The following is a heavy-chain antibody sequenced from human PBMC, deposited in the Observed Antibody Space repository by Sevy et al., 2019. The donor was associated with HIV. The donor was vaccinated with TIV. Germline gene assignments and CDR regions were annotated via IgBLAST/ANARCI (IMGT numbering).Heavy chain of an antibody. J-gene: IGHJ4*02. V-gene: IGHV3-15*05. D-gene: IGHD1-26*01. CDR1: GFTFSNAW. CDR2: IKSKTDGGTR. CDR3: TAGVGTSDFDY. Sequence: GGSLRLSCVASGFTFSNAWMSWVRQTPGKGLEWVGGIKSKTDGGTRDFAAPVKARFAIARDYSTNTLSLQMDSLKTEDTAVYYGTAGVGTSDFDYWGKGILVPVSS.